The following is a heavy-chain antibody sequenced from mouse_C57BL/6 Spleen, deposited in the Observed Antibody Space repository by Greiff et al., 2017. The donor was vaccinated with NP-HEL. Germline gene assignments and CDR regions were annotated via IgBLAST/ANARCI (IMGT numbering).Heavy chain of an antibody. V-gene: IGHV1-81*01. CDR1: GYTFTSYG. Sequence: VQLQQSGAELARPGASVKLSCKASGYTFTSYGISWVKQRTGQGLEWIGEIYPRSGNTYYNEKFKGKATLTADKSSSTAYMELRSLTSEDSAVYFCARGGLYYYGSSYDWYFDVWGTGTTVTVSS. D-gene: IGHD1-1*01. J-gene: IGHJ1*03. CDR2: IYPRSGNT. CDR3: ARGGLYYYGSSYDWYFDV.